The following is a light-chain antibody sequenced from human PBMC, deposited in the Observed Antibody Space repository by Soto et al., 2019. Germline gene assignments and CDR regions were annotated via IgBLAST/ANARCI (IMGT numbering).Light chain of an antibody. Sequence: DIQMTQSPSSLSSSVGDRFTITCRASQSITTYLNWYQQTSGEAPKLLIYAASSLQSGVPSRFSGSGSGTDFTLTISSLQPEDFATYYCQQSYSTPLTFGGGTKVDIK. V-gene: IGKV1-39*01. CDR2: AAS. CDR3: QQSYSTPLT. J-gene: IGKJ4*01. CDR1: QSITTY.